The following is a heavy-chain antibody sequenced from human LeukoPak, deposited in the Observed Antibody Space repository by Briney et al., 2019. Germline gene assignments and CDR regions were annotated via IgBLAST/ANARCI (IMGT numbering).Heavy chain of an antibody. CDR2: IYPGDSDT. CDR1: GYSFTSYW. D-gene: IGHD2-15*01. V-gene: IGHV5-51*01. Sequence: GASLQISCKGSGYSFTSYWIGWVRQMPGKGLEWMGVIYPGDSDTRYSPSFQGQVTISADKSISTAYLQWSSLKASDTAMYYCARQGTPYCSGGSCLRDFDYWGQGTLVTVSS. J-gene: IGHJ4*02. CDR3: ARQGTPYCSGGSCLRDFDY.